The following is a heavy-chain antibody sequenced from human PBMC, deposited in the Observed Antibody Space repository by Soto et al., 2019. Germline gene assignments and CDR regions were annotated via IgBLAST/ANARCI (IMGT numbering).Heavy chain of an antibody. CDR1: GYTFTSYG. CDR2: ISAYNGNT. V-gene: IGHV1-18*01. J-gene: IGHJ4*02. D-gene: IGHD3-22*01. Sequence: ASVKVSCKASGYTFTSYGISWVRQAPGQGLEWMGWISAYNGNTNYAQKLQGRVTMTTDTSTSTAYMELRSLRSDDTAVYYCARSPYSSGSYYPIDYWGQGTLVTVSS. CDR3: ARSPYSSGSYYPIDY.